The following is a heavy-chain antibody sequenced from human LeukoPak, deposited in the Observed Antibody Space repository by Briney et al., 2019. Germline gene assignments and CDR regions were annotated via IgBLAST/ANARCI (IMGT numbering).Heavy chain of an antibody. Sequence: PSETLSLTCTVSGASISKITYYWGWIRQPPGKGLEWIGSMYSSGSSYYKASLKSRVTISVDTSKNQFSLKLSSVTAADTAVYYCARLDYYGSGLDYWGQGTLVTVSS. J-gene: IGHJ4*02. CDR1: GASISKITYY. CDR2: MYSSGSS. CDR3: ARLDYYGSGLDY. D-gene: IGHD3-10*01. V-gene: IGHV4-39*01.